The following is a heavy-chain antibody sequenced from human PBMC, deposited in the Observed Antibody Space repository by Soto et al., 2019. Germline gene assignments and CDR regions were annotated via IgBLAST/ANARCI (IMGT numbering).Heavy chain of an antibody. CDR2: LWGSSGGI. CDR1: GFTFSSYA. CDR3: ARVMMVRGVVFEY. V-gene: IGHV3-23*01. Sequence: GGSLRLSCAASGFTFSSYAMIWIRQIPGRGLEWVSGLWGSSGGIHYADSVKGRFSISRDNSANSVYLQMNNLRAEDTAVYYCARVMMVRGVVFEYWGRGTLVTVSS. J-gene: IGHJ4*02. D-gene: IGHD3-10*01.